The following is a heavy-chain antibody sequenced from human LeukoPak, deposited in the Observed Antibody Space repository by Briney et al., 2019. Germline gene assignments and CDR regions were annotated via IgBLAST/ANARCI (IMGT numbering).Heavy chain of an antibody. D-gene: IGHD3-22*01. J-gene: IGHJ3*02. CDR3: AKDPTYYYDSSGYPHAFDI. CDR2: ISWNSGSI. Sequence: LSLTCTVSGGSISSYYWSWVRQAPGKGLEWVSGISWNSGSIGYADSVKGRFTISRDNAKNSLYLQMNSLRAEDTALYYCAKDPTYYYDSSGYPHAFDIWGQGTMVTVSS. V-gene: IGHV3-9*01. CDR1: GGSISSYY.